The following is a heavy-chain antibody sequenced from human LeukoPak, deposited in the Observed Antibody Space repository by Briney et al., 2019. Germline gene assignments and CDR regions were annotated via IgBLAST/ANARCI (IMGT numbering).Heavy chain of an antibody. CDR3: ARGHYDFYY. Sequence: SETLPLTCTVSGGSISSYYWSWIRQPPGKGLEWIGYIYYSGSTNYNPSLKSRVTISVDTSKYQFSLKLSSVTAADTAVYYCARGHYDFYYWGQGTLVTVSS. CDR2: IYYSGST. V-gene: IGHV4-59*01. CDR1: GGSISSYY. D-gene: IGHD3-3*01. J-gene: IGHJ4*02.